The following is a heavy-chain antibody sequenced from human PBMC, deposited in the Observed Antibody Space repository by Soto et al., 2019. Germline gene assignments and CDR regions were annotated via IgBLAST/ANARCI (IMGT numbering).Heavy chain of an antibody. Sequence: SETLSLTCTVSGGSISSGGYYWSWIRQHPGKGLEWIGYIYYIGSTYYNPSLRSRVTISVDTSKNQSSLKLSSVTAADTAVYYCARVSLGHCSTTSCDGGWFDPWGQGTLVTVSS. V-gene: IGHV4-31*03. CDR1: GGSISSGGYY. CDR3: ARVSLGHCSTTSCDGGWFDP. D-gene: IGHD2-2*01. CDR2: IYYIGST. J-gene: IGHJ5*02.